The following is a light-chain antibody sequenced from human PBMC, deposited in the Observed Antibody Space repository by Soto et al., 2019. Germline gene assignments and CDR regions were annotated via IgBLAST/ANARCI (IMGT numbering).Light chain of an antibody. CDR2: GAS. V-gene: IGKV3-20*01. J-gene: IGKJ2*01. Sequence: EIVLTQSPGTLSLSPGERATLSCRASQSVGSTYLAWYQQKPGQAPRLLIYGASNGATGIPDSFTASGYGTDVTLPISRLVPEDFLSYYCQPYHRPPLYTFGQGTKLEI. CDR1: QSVGSTY. CDR3: QPYHRPPLYT.